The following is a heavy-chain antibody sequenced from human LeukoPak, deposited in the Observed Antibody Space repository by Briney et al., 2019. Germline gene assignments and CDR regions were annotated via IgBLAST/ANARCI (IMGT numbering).Heavy chain of an antibody. Sequence: NPSETLSLTSPVPGGSIGSISFCWGWTRQPPVKGPEGTGRVYYSGSTYYNPSLKRRVTRSVDTSKNQFSLKLNSVTATDTAVYYCARDGYEDSGGYLDAFDIWGQGTMVTVSS. D-gene: IGHD3-22*01. J-gene: IGHJ3*02. V-gene: IGHV4-39*02. CDR1: GGSIGSISFC. CDR3: ARDGYEDSGGYLDAFDI. CDR2: VYYSGST.